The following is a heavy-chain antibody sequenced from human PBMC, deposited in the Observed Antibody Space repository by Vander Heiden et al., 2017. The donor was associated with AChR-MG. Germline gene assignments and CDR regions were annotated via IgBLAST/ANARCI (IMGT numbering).Heavy chain of an antibody. CDR2: INHSGST. CDR1: GGSFSGYY. D-gene: IGHD6-13*01. CDR3: ASPRGYSSSWLNYYYYGMDV. V-gene: IGHV4-34*01. J-gene: IGHJ6*02. Sequence: QVQLQQWGAGLLKPSETLYLTCAVYGGSFSGYYWSWIRQPPGKGLEWIGEINHSGSTNYNPSLKSRVTISVDTSKNQFSLKLSSVTAADTAVYYCASPRGYSSSWLNYYYYGMDVWGQGTTVTVSS.